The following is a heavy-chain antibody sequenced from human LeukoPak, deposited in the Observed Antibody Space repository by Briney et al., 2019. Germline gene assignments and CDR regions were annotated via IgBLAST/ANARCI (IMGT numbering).Heavy chain of an antibody. Sequence: SGPTLVNPTQTLTLTCTFSGFSLSTSGVGVGWIRQPPGKALEWLARIDWDDDKYYSTSLKTRLTISKDTSKNQVVLTMTNMDPVDTATYYCARIHFPYSGSFVLDYWGQGTLVTVSS. J-gene: IGHJ4*02. CDR2: IDWDDDK. CDR1: GFSLSTSGVG. D-gene: IGHD1-26*01. CDR3: ARIHFPYSGSFVLDY. V-gene: IGHV2-70*11.